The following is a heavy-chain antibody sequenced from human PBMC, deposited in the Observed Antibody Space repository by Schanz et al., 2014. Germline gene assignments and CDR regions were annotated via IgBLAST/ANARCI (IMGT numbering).Heavy chain of an antibody. CDR3: ARDAADVYDILTEEAY. V-gene: IGHV1-18*01. J-gene: IGHJ4*02. CDR2: ISVYNHNK. D-gene: IGHD3-9*01. Sequence: IQLVQSGPEVKKPGATVKVSCKASGYIFINSGISWVRQAPGQGLEWMGWISVYNHNKEYDQKFQGRVTITSDTAASTAYMELRSLRSDDTAVYYCARDAADVYDILTEEAYWGQGTLVAVSS. CDR1: GYIFINSG.